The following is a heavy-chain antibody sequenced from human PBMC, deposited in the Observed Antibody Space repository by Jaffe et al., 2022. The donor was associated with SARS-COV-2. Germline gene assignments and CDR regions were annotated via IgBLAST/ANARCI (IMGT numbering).Heavy chain of an antibody. Sequence: EVQLVESGGGLVQPGGSLRLSCATSGFTFSSYWMHWVRQIPGKGLMWVSRVSNDGGSTNYADSVKGRFTISRDNAKKTLYLQINSLRAEDTAVYYCARWTDYYGGLDVWGQGTTVSVSS. J-gene: IGHJ6*02. CDR1: GFTFSSYW. CDR3: ARWTDYYGGLDV. CDR2: VSNDGGST. V-gene: IGHV3-74*01. D-gene: IGHD3-9*01.